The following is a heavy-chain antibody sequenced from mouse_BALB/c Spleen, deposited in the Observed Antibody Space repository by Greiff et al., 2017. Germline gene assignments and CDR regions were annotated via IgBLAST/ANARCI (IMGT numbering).Heavy chain of an antibody. CDR3: ARGGDFDY. CDR2: IDPENGNT. V-gene: IGHV14-1*02. J-gene: IGHJ2*01. Sequence: EVQLQQSGAELVRPGALVKLSCKASGFNIKDYYMHWVKQRPEQGLEWIGWIDPENGNTIYDPKFQGKASITADTSSNTAYLQVSSLTSEDTAVYYCARGGDFDYWGQGTTLTVSS. CDR1: GFNIKDYY.